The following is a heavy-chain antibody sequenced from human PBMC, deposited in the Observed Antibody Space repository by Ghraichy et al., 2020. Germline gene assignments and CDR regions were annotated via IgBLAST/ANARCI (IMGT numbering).Heavy chain of an antibody. CDR1: GFTFSRYW. J-gene: IGHJ4*02. V-gene: IGHV3-7*01. D-gene: IGHD3-10*01. CDR3: ARDLGSSGSYHPPYFDY. Sequence: GGSLRLSCAASGFTFSRYWMSWVRQAPGKRLEWVANIKQDGSEKYHVESVRGRFTISKDDAKNSLYLQMNSLRAEDTAVYYCARDLGSSGSYHPPYFDYWGQGILVTVSS. CDR2: IKQDGSEK.